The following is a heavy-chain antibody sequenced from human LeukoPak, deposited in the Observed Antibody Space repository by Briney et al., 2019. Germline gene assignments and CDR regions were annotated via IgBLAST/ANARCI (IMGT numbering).Heavy chain of an antibody. D-gene: IGHD3-22*01. J-gene: IGHJ3*02. CDR1: GFTFSSYW. Sequence: PGGSLRLSCAASGFTFSSYWMGWVRQAPGKGLEWVANIKQDGSEKYYVDSVKGRFTISRDNAKNSLYLQMNSLRAEDTAVYYCARATYYYDSSGYYPDAFDIWGQGTMVTVSS. CDR3: ARATYYYDSSGYYPDAFDI. CDR2: IKQDGSEK. V-gene: IGHV3-7*01.